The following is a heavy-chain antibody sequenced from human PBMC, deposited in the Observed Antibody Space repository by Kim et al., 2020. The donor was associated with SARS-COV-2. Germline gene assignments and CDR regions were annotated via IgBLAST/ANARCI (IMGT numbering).Heavy chain of an antibody. CDR3: AREKEDGYGARIDY. CDR2: IYYSGST. J-gene: IGHJ4*02. Sequence: SETLSLTCTVSGGSISSGGYYWSWIRQHPGKGLEWIGYIYYSGSTYYNPSLKSRVTISVDTSKNQFSLKLSSVTAADTAVYYCAREKEDGYGARIDYWGQGTLVTVSS. D-gene: IGHD5-12*01. CDR1: GGSISSGGYY. V-gene: IGHV4-31*03.